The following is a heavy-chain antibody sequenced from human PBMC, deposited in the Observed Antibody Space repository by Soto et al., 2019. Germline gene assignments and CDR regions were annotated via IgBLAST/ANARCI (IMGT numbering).Heavy chain of an antibody. CDR3: ARALAAAATTSSYYYYYYGMDV. Sequence: RLSCAASGFTFSSYGMHWVRQAPGKGLEWVAVIWYDGSNKYYADSVKGRFTISRDNSKNTLYLQMNSLRAEDTAVYYCARALAAAATTSSYYYYYYGMDVWGQGTTVTVYS. J-gene: IGHJ6*02. CDR1: GFTFSSYG. V-gene: IGHV3-33*01. D-gene: IGHD6-13*01. CDR2: IWYDGSNK.